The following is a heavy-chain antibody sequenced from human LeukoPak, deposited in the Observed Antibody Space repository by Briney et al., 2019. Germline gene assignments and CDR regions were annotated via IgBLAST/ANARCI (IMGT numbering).Heavy chain of an antibody. J-gene: IGHJ4*02. Sequence: SETLSLTCAVSGYSISSGYYWGWIRQPPGKGLEWIGSIYHSGSTYYNPSLRSRVTISVDTSKNQFSLKLSSVTAADTAVYYCARICSSTSCYTSTTDYWGQGTLVTVSS. CDR2: IYHSGST. CDR3: ARICSSTSCYTSTTDY. CDR1: GYSISSGYY. V-gene: IGHV4-38-2*01. D-gene: IGHD2-2*02.